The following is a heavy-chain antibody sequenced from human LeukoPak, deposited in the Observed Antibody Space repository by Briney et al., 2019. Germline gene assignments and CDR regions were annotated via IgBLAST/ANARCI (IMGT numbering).Heavy chain of an antibody. CDR1: GGSISSSSYY. D-gene: IGHD1-26*01. Sequence: SETLSLTCTVSGGSISSSSYYWGWIRQPPGKGLEWIGYIYYSGSTNYNPSLKSRVTISVDTSKNQFSLKLSSVTAADTAVYYCARGGGNIVGATTDYWGQGTLVTVSS. CDR3: ARGGGNIVGATTDY. J-gene: IGHJ4*02. CDR2: IYYSGST. V-gene: IGHV4-61*05.